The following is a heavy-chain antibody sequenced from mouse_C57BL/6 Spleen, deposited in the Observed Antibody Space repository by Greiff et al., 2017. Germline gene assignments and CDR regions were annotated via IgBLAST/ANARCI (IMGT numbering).Heavy chain of an antibody. CDR3: ARISGSSWYYFDY. D-gene: IGHD1-1*01. V-gene: IGHV1-50*01. Sequence: VQLQQPGAELVKPGASVKLSCKASGYTFTSYWMQWVKQRPGQGLEWIGEIDPSDSYTNYNQKFKGKATLTVDTSSSTAYMQLSSLTSEDSAVYYCARISGSSWYYFDYWGQGTTLTVSS. CDR2: IDPSDSYT. CDR1: GYTFTSYW. J-gene: IGHJ2*01.